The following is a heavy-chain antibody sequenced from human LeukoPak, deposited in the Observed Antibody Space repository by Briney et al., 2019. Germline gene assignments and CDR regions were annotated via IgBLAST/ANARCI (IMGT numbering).Heavy chain of an antibody. V-gene: IGHV3-7*01. Sequence: GGSLRLSCAASGFTFSSYWMSWVRQAPGKGLEWVANIKSDGSDKYYVDSVKGRFTISRDNAKDSLYLQMNSLRAEDTAIYYCARASAVAGTRDYWGQGTLVTVSS. D-gene: IGHD6-19*01. J-gene: IGHJ4*02. CDR1: GFTFSSYW. CDR3: ARASAVAGTRDY. CDR2: IKSDGSDK.